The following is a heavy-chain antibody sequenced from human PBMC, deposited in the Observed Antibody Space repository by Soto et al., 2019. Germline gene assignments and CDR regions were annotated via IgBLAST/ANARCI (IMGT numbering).Heavy chain of an antibody. CDR3: ARSTRQRPPYRYTVGAAFDI. Sequence: GESLKISCKGSGYSFTSYWIGWVRQMPGKGLEWMGIIYPGDSDTRYSPSFQGQVTISADKSISTAYLQWSSLKASDTAMYYCARSTRQRPPYRYTVGAAFDIWGQGTMVTVSS. V-gene: IGHV5-51*01. J-gene: IGHJ3*02. CDR1: GYSFTSYW. D-gene: IGHD3-16*02. CDR2: IYPGDSDT.